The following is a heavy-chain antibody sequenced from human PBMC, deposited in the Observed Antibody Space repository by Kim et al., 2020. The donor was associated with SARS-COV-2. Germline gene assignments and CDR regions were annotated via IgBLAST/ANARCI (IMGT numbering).Heavy chain of an antibody. V-gene: IGHV3-33*01. J-gene: IGHJ4*01. CDR3: ARGVSYYDPLSGVY. Sequence: GGSLRLSCAASGFTFSDYAMHWVRQAPGKALEWVALIWYDGTNENYGDAVKGRFTSSRDNSKNTLYLQMNSLTAEDTAIYYCARGVSYYDPLSGVYWGHGTLVTVS. D-gene: IGHD3-3*01. CDR2: IWYDGTNE. CDR1: GFTFSDYA.